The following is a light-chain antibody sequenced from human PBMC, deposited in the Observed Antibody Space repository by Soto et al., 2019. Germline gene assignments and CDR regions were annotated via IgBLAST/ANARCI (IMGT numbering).Light chain of an antibody. CDR1: QSVSSY. V-gene: IGKV3-11*01. J-gene: IGKJ4*01. Sequence: EIVLTQSPATLSLSPGERATLSCRASQSVSSYLAWYQQKPGQAPRLLIYDASNRATGIPARFSGSGSGTDFTLTISSLEPADFAVYYCQQRSNWPSCGGGTKVEIK. CDR2: DAS. CDR3: QQRSNWPS.